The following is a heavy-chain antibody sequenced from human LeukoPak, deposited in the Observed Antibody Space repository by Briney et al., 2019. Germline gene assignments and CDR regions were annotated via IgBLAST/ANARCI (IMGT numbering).Heavy chain of an antibody. CDR1: GFAFSSYA. Sequence: PGGSLRLSCAASGFAFSSYAMSSVRQAPGGGLEWVSAISGSGGSTYYAASVKGRFTISRDNSKNTLYLQMNSLRAEDTAVYYCAKEEGENGDYDGDYWGQGTLVTVSS. CDR3: AKEEGENGDYDGDY. D-gene: IGHD4-17*01. CDR2: ISGSGGST. V-gene: IGHV3-23*01. J-gene: IGHJ4*02.